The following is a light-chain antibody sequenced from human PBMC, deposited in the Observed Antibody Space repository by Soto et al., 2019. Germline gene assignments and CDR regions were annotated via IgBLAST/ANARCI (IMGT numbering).Light chain of an antibody. Sequence: EIVLTQSPATLSLSPGDRATLYFRASQSVRTISLSWYQQKPGQAPRLLMYGAYTRASGVPGRFSGSGSGTDFTLTINSLQPEDFAVYYCHQDYDFPRTFGGGTKVDI. CDR2: GAY. V-gene: IGKV3D-7*01. J-gene: IGKJ4*01. CDR1: QSVRTIS. CDR3: HQDYDFPRT.